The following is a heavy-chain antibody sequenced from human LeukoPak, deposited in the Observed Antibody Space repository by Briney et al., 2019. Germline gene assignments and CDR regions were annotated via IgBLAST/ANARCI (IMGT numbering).Heavy chain of an antibody. Sequence: PGGSLRLSCAASGFTFSSYEMNWVRQAPGKGLEWVSYISSSGSTIYYADSVKGRFTISRDNAKNSLYLQMNSLRAEETAVYYCAKDFFTVTLYYYMDVWGKGTTGTISS. CDR2: ISSSGSTI. J-gene: IGHJ6*03. V-gene: IGHV3-48*03. CDR3: AKDFFTVTLYYYMDV. CDR1: GFTFSSYE. D-gene: IGHD4-17*01.